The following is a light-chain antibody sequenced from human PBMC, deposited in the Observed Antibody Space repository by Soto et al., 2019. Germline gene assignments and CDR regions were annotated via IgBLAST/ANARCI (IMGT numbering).Light chain of an antibody. CDR3: CSCTRSGTLI. V-gene: IGLV2-14*03. CDR1: SDDIGDYDY. Sequence: QSVLTQPASVSGAPGQSITISCICNSDDIGDYDYVSWYQQHPLKVPKVIIYDVSNRPSGISYRFSGTKSANTASLTVSGLQAEDEADYYCCSCTRSGTLIFGTGTKVTVL. CDR2: DVS. J-gene: IGLJ1*01.